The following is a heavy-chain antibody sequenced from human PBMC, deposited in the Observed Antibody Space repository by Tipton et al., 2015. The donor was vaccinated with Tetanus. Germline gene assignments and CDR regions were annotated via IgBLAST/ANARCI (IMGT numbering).Heavy chain of an antibody. CDR1: GGSFSGYY. V-gene: IGHV4-34*01. CDR2: INHSGST. J-gene: IGHJ4*02. D-gene: IGHD1-26*01. CDR3: ARDIEEVGATKYFDY. Sequence: TLSLTCAVYGGSFSGYYWSWIRQPPGKGLEWIGEINHSGSTNYNPSLKSRVTISVDTSKNQFSLRLTSVTAADTAVYYCARDIEEVGATKYFDYWGQGTLVTVSA.